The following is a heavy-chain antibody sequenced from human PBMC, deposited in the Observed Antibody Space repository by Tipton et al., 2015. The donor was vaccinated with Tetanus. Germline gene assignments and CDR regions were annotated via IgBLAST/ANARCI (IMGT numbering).Heavy chain of an antibody. V-gene: IGHV3-30*18. J-gene: IGHJ6*02. CDR1: GFLFSSYA. CDR3: ANDLIFRAHRPRLYTMDV. D-gene: IGHD3-10*01. Sequence: SLRLSCEASGFLFSSYAMHWVRQAPGKGPEWVAVIRYDGSNQNYSDSGRGRFTISRDNSKNTVSLQMNSLRVEDTAVYYCANDLIFRAHRPRLYTMDVWGQGTTVTVSS. CDR2: IRYDGSNQ.